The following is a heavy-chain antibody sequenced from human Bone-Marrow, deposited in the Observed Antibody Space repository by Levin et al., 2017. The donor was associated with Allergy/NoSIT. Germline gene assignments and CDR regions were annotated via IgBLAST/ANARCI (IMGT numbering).Heavy chain of an antibody. J-gene: IGHJ6*02. CDR2: ISYDGTRT. V-gene: IGHV3-30*18. CDR1: GFIFSTHA. D-gene: IGHD2-21*02. Sequence: PGGSLRLSCAASGFIFSTHAMHWVRRAPGKGLEWVAVISYDGTRTYYADSVKGRFIISRDNSKNTLFLQMNSLTTEDAAVYYCAKPASQSNIVVVTTFYYGMDVWGQGTTVTVSS. CDR3: AKPASQSNIVVVTTFYYGMDV.